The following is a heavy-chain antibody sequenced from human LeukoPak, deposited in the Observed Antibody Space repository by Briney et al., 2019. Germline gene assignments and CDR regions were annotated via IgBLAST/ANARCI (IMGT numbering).Heavy chain of an antibody. CDR2: TVSEIDGGTT. D-gene: IGHD1-7*01. V-gene: IGHV3-15*04. CDR1: GFTFNYAW. CDR3: TTDEDWNYARKDV. J-gene: IGHJ6*02. Sequence: GGSLRLSCAASGFTFNYAWMSWVRQVPGKGLEWVGQTVSEIDGGTTDYAAPVKGRFTISRDDSKSTLYLQMNSLKIEDTAVYYCTTDEDWNYARKDVWGQGATV.